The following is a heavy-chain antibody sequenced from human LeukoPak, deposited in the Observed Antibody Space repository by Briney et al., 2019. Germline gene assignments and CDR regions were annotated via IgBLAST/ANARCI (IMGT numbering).Heavy chain of an antibody. Sequence: SETLSLTCTVSGGSISSSSYYWGWIRQPPGKGLEWIGSIYYSGSTYYNPSLKSRVTISVDTSKNQFSLKLSSVTAADTAVYYCASSLGWFDPWGQGTLVTVSS. CDR1: GGSISSSSYY. J-gene: IGHJ5*02. V-gene: IGHV4-39*01. CDR3: ASSLGWFDP. D-gene: IGHD7-27*01. CDR2: IYYSGST.